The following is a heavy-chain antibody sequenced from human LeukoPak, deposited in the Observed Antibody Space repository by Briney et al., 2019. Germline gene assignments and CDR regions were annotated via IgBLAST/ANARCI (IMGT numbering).Heavy chain of an antibody. CDR1: GGSISSGGYY. CDR2: IYYSGST. Sequence: SETLSLTCTVSGGSISSGGYYWSWIRQNPGRGLEGIGYIYYSGSTYYNPSLKSRVTISVDTSKNQFSLKLSSVTAADTAVYYCARIQSRTIGGYFDYWGQGTLVTVSS. CDR3: ARIQSRTIGGYFDY. D-gene: IGHD1/OR15-1a*01. J-gene: IGHJ4*02. V-gene: IGHV4-31*03.